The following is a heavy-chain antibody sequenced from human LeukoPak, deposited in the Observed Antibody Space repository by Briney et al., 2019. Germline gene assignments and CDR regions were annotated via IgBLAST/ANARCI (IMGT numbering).Heavy chain of an antibody. CDR3: VINHFVLPSLLSHHTSARRLGGVFGLWGLGGVVLVSCGCA. Sequence: GGSLRLSCAASGFTFSNSDMNWVHQAPGKGLEWVSGVSWNGSRPHYADSVKGQFIISRDNSRNTLYLQTNSLRAEDTTDYYYVINHFVLPSLLSHHTSARRLGGVFGLWGLGGVVLVSCGCAWG. CDR1: GFTFSNSD. CDR2: VSWNGSRP. V-gene: IGHV3-35*02. D-gene: IGHD3-16*01. J-gene: IGHJ1*01.